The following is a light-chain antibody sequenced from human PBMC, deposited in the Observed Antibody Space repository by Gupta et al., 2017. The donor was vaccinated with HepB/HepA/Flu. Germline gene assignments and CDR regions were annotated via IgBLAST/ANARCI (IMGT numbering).Light chain of an antibody. J-gene: IGKJ1*01. Sequence: DIQMTQSPSSLSASEGDRVTITCRASQTISTYLNWYQQKPGKAPKLLIYAASSLQSGVPSRFSGSGYGTXFTLTIXSLQSEDFATYYCQQTYSSPNTFGXGTKVEIK. V-gene: IGKV1-39*01. CDR3: QQTYSSPNT. CDR1: QTISTY. CDR2: AAS.